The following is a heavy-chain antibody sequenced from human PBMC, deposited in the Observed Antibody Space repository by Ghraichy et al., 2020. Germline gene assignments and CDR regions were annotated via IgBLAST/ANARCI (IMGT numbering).Heavy chain of an antibody. D-gene: IGHD6-19*01. CDR3: AKDLGYSRGWFLDH. V-gene: IGHV3-30*18. CDR1: GFTFSSYG. J-gene: IGHJ4*02. CDR2: ISYEGSNK. Sequence: GGSLRLSCAASGFTFSSYGMHWVRQAPGKGPEWVALISYEGSNKYYAGSVKGRFTISRDNPKNTLYLQTNRLRPEDTAVYYCAKDLGYSRGWFLDHWGQGTLVTVS.